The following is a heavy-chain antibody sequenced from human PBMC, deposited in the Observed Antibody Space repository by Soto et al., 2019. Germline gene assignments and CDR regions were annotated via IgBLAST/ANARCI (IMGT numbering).Heavy chain of an antibody. J-gene: IGHJ4*02. V-gene: IGHV3-9*02. Sequence: EMQLVESGGGLVQPGRSLRLSCVGSGFIADDYAMHWVRQPPGKGLEWVSGISSNSETTNYADSVQGRFTISRDNAKNSLFLQMNSLRPEDTALYHCAKDMKWGGMTTINYFDSWGQGTLVTVSS. D-gene: IGHD5-12*01. CDR1: GFIADDYA. CDR3: AKDMKWGGMTTINYFDS. CDR2: ISSNSETT.